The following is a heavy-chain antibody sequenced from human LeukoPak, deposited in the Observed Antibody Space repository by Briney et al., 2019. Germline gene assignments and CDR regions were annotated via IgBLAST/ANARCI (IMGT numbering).Heavy chain of an antibody. D-gene: IGHD4-17*01. CDR2: MNPNSGNT. CDR1: GYTFTSYD. CDR3: ASASTTVTTHYYYYMDV. Sequence: ASVKVSCKASGYTFTSYDINWVRQATGQGLGWMGWMNPNSGNTGYAQKFQGRVTMTRNTSISTAYMELSSLRSEDTAVYYCASASTTVTTHYYYYMDVWGKGTTVTISS. J-gene: IGHJ6*03. V-gene: IGHV1-8*01.